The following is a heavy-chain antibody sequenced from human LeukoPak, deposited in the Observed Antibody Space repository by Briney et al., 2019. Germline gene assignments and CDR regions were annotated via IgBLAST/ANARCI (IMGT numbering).Heavy chain of an antibody. CDR1: GFTFSSYG. Sequence: QPGGSLGLSCAASGFTFSSYGMHWVRQAPGKGLEWVAVISYDGSNKYYADSVKGRFTISRDNSKNTLYLQMNSLRAEDTAVYYCAKDFGYYDILTGQRGYGMDVWGQGTTVTVSS. D-gene: IGHD3-9*01. CDR2: ISYDGSNK. CDR3: AKDFGYYDILTGQRGYGMDV. V-gene: IGHV3-30*18. J-gene: IGHJ6*02.